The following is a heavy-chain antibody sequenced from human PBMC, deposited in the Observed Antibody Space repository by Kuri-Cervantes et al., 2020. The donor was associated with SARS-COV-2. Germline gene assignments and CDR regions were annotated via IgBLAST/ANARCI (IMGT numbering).Heavy chain of an antibody. CDR1: GGSISSGGYY. Sequence: SETLSLTCTVSGGSISSGGYYWSWIRQPPGKGLEWIGYIYHSGSTYYNPSLKSRVTLTVDRSKNQFSLKPSSVTAADTAVYYGASGSITIFGVVTAGFDYWGQGTLVTVSS. D-gene: IGHD3-3*01. CDR3: ASGSITIFGVVTAGFDY. CDR2: IYHSGST. J-gene: IGHJ4*02. V-gene: IGHV4-30-2*01.